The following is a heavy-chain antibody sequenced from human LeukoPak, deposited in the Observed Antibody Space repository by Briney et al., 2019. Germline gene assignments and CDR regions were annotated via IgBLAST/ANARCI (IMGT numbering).Heavy chain of an antibody. CDR2: ISGGGDIT. J-gene: IGHJ4*02. CDR1: GFTFSSYG. CDR3: LRGISMVRGVMRPYFDY. V-gene: IGHV3-23*01. Sequence: GGTLRLSCAASGFTFSSYGMSWVRQAPRKGLEWVSAISGGGDITYYADSVKGRFTISRDNSKNTLYLQMNSLRADDAAIHYCLRGISMVRGVMRPYFDYWGQGTLVTVSS. D-gene: IGHD3-10*01.